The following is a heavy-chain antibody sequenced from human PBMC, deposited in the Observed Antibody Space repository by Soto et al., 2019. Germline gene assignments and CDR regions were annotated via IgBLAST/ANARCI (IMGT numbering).Heavy chain of an antibody. CDR3: ARGALGCDP. Sequence: EVQVVESGGGLVKPGGSLRLSFAASGFTFSRYDMHWVRQATGRGLEWVSGIGTSGDTYYAGSVKGRFTISRENAKNSVYLQMNSLRAGDTAVYYCARGALGCDPWGQGTLVAVSS. CDR2: IGTSGDT. D-gene: IGHD6-6*01. V-gene: IGHV3-13*04. J-gene: IGHJ5*02. CDR1: GFTFSRYD.